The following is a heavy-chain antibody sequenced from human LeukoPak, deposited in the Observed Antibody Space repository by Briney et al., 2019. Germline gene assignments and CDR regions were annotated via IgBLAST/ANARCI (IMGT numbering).Heavy chain of an antibody. CDR1: GFTFSSYE. D-gene: IGHD3-10*01. CDR2: ISSSSSYI. J-gene: IGHJ4*02. Sequence: GGSLRLSCAASGFTFSSYEMNWVRQAPGKGLEWVSYISSSSSYIYYADSVKGRFTISRDNAKNSLYLQMNSLRAEDTAVYYCARELGWFGAYWDWGQGTLVTVSS. V-gene: IGHV3-21*05. CDR3: ARELGWFGAYWD.